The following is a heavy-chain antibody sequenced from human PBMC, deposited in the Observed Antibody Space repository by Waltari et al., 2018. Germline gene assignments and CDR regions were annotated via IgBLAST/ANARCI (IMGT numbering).Heavy chain of an antibody. D-gene: IGHD6-19*01. CDR1: GFTLRTYA. Sequence: EVELLESGGGLVQRGGSLRLSCVVSGFTLRTYAMSWVRQSTGKGLEWVSSIRGSGGTTDYAEAVKGRFTVSRDNSRNTLYLQLRSLGTEDTAVYYCAKGRESSVWFLYHYYFMDVWGRGTTVTVSS. CDR2: IRGSGGTT. V-gene: IGHV3-23*01. J-gene: IGHJ6*03. CDR3: AKGRESSVWFLYHYYFMDV.